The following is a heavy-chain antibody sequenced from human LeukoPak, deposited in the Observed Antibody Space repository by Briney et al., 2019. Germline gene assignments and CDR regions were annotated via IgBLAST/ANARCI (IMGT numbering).Heavy chain of an antibody. Sequence: IKQDGSDKDYVDSVKGRFTISRDNAMNSLYLQMNSLRVEDTAVCYCTREGVGGFDTWGQGAMVTVSS. V-gene: IGHV3-7*01. D-gene: IGHD3-16*01. CDR3: TREGVGGFDT. CDR2: IKQDGSDK. J-gene: IGHJ3*02.